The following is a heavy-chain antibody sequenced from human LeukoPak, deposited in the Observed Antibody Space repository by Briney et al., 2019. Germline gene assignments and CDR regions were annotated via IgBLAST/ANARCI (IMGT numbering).Heavy chain of an antibody. CDR2: IEYSGFT. CDR1: GGSFSNSLHY. CDR3: ARDRTGSHRPYYYGLDV. Sequence: PSETLSLTCTVSGGSFSNSLHYWGWIRQSPGKGLEWIATIEYSGFTYYNPSLKSRVTISLDTSKNQFSLKLSSVTAADTAVYYCARDRTGSHRPYYYGLDVWGQGTTVTISS. D-gene: IGHD1-26*01. J-gene: IGHJ6*02. V-gene: IGHV4-39*07.